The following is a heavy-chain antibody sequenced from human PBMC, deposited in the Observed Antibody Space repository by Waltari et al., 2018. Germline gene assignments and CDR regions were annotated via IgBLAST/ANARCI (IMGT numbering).Heavy chain of an antibody. CDR3: ARDGVAVADDAFDI. J-gene: IGHJ3*02. Sequence: QVQLQESGPGLVKPSETLSLTCAVSGYSISSGYYWGWIRQPPGKGLEWIGSIYHSGGTYYNPSLKSRVTISVDTSKNQFSLKLSSVTAADTAVYYCARDGVAVADDAFDIWGQGTMVTVSS. CDR1: GYSISSGYY. CDR2: IYHSGGT. D-gene: IGHD6-19*01. V-gene: IGHV4-38-2*02.